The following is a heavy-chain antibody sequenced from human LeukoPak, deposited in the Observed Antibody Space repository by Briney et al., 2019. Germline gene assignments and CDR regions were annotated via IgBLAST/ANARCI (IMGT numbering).Heavy chain of an antibody. J-gene: IGHJ4*02. CDR1: GYTLTSYG. D-gene: IGHD3-22*01. Sequence: VKVXCXASGYTLTSYGISWVRQAPGQGLEWMGWISAYNGNTNYAQKLQGRVTMTTDTSTSTAYMELRSLRSDDTAVYYCARVPSLYLYYYDSSGSSDYRGQGTLVTVSS. V-gene: IGHV1-18*01. CDR2: ISAYNGNT. CDR3: ARVPSLYLYYYDSSGSSDY.